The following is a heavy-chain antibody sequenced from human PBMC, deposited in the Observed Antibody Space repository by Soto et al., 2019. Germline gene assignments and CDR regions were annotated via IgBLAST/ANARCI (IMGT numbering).Heavy chain of an antibody. J-gene: IGHJ4*02. Sequence: SVKVSCKASGGTFSSYTISWVRQAPGQGLEWMGRIIPILGIANYAQKFQGRVTITADKSTSTAYMELSSLRSEDTAVYYCARDPNYYGSGSPRFGPFYYWGQGTLVTVSS. V-gene: IGHV1-69*04. CDR1: GGTFSSYT. CDR3: ARDPNYYGSGSPRFGPFYY. D-gene: IGHD3-10*01. CDR2: IIPILGIA.